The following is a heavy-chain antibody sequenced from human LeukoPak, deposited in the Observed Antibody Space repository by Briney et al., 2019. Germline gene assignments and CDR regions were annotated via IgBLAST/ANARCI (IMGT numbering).Heavy chain of an antibody. CDR3: ARGLQGHYYYYYMDV. J-gene: IGHJ6*03. CDR2: IIPIFGTA. D-gene: IGHD4-11*01. V-gene: IGHV1-69*05. Sequence: GASVKVSCKASGGTFSSYAISWVRQAPGQGLEWMGGIIPIFGTANYAQKFQGRATITTDESTSTAYMELSSLRSEDTAVYYCARGLQGHYYYYYMDVWGKGTTVTVSS. CDR1: GGTFSSYA.